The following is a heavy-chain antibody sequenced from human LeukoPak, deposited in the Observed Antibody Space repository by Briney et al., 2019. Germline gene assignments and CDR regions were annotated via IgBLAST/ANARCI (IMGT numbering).Heavy chain of an antibody. CDR3: ANGGYCSSTSCYPNWFDP. CDR1: GGSISSYY. V-gene: IGHV4-59*01. Sequence: SETLSLTCTVSGGSISSYYWSWLRQPPGKGLEGIGYIYYSGSTNYNPSLKSRVTTSVDTSKNQFSLKLSSVPAADTAVYYCANGGYCSSTSCYPNWFDPWGQGTLVTVSS. CDR2: IYYSGST. J-gene: IGHJ5*02. D-gene: IGHD2-2*01.